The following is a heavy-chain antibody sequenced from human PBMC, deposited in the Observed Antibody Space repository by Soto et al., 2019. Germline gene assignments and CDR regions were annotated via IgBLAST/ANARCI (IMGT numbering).Heavy chain of an antibody. V-gene: IGHV1-69*02. D-gene: IGHD3-22*01. CDR1: GGTFSTYT. CDR2: TIPILGLT. J-gene: IGHJ4*02. Sequence: SVKVSCKASGGTFSTYTISWVRQAPGQGLEWMGRTIPILGLTNFAQKFQGRVTITADKSTSTAYMELSSLRSDDTAVYYCAGGYDTDGYYNYFDYWGQGTLVTVSS. CDR3: AGGYDTDGYYNYFDY.